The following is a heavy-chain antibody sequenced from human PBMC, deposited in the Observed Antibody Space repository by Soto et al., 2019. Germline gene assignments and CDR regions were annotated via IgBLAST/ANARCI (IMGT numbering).Heavy chain of an antibody. CDR3: ARDTYSGYDFGL. Sequence: VSGASVAGGSYYWSWVRQPPGKGLEWIGYIPSRGRPFYNPSLTSRGTISADTSKNQLSLQLTSVTAADTAVYYCARDTYSGYDFGLWGQGTLVTVSS. D-gene: IGHD5-12*01. V-gene: IGHV4-30-4*01. J-gene: IGHJ5*02. CDR2: IPSRGRP. CDR1: GASVAGGSYY.